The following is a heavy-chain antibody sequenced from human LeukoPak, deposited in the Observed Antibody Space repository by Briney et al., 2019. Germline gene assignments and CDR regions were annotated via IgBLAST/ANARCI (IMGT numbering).Heavy chain of an antibody. J-gene: IGHJ3*02. V-gene: IGHV3-11*04. CDR3: ARDRYCSSTSCYAGGSAFDI. CDR1: GFTFSDYY. Sequence: PGGSLRLSCAASGFTFSDYYMSWIRQAPGKGLEWVSYISSSGSTIYYADSVKGRFTISRDNAKNSLYLQMNSLRAEDTAVYYCARDRYCSSTSCYAGGSAFDIWGQGTMVTVSS. CDR2: ISSSGSTI. D-gene: IGHD2-2*01.